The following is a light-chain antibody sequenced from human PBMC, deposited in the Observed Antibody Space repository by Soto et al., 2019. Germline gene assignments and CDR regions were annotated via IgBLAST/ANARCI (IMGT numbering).Light chain of an antibody. CDR3: SSYTITSAYWV. V-gene: IGLV2-14*03. CDR2: DVS. Sequence: QSALTQPASVSGSPGQSITISCTGTSSDIGDYKYVSWYQQHPGNPPKLIIYDVSDRPSGVSNRFSGSKSGNTASLTISGLQAEDEANYYCSSYTITSAYWVFGGGTTLTVL. CDR1: SSDIGDYKY. J-gene: IGLJ3*02.